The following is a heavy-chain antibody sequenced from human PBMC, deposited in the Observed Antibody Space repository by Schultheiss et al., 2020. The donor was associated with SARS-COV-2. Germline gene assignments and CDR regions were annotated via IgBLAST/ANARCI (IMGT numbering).Heavy chain of an antibody. CDR2: IYPGDSDT. CDR3: ARRVSSSSGWFDP. CDR1: GYSFTTYW. Sequence: GESLKISCKASGYSFTTYWIAWVRQLPGKGLEWMGIIYPGDSDTRYSPSFQGQVTISADKSISTAYLQWSSLKASDTAMYYCARRVSSSSGWFDPWGQGTLVTVSS. J-gene: IGHJ5*02. V-gene: IGHV5-51*01. D-gene: IGHD6-6*01.